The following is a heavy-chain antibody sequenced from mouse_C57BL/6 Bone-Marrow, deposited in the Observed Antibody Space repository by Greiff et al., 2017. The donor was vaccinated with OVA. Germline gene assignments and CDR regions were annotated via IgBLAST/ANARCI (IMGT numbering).Heavy chain of an antibody. V-gene: IGHV8-8*01. Sequence: QVTLKESGPGILQPSQTLSLTCSFSGFSLSTFGMGVGWIRQPSGKGLEWLAHIWWDDDKYYNPALKSRLTISKDTSQNQVFLKIANVDTADTATYYCARMEWSYGNGFFDYWGQGTTLTVSS. CDR1: GFSLSTFGMG. D-gene: IGHD2-1*01. CDR3: ARMEWSYGNGFFDY. J-gene: IGHJ2*01. CDR2: IWWDDDK.